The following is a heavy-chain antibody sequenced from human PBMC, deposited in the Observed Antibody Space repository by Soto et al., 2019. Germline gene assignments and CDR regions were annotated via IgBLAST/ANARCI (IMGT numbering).Heavy chain of an antibody. V-gene: IGHV1-8*01. Sequence: QVQLVQSGAEVKKPGASVKVSCKASGDTVTNYDINWVRQATGQGLEWMGRMNPNSGNTGYAQKFQGRVTMTRNTSITAAYMALRSLRSEDTAVYYCARGRNGMDVWGQGTTVTVSS. CDR3: ARGRNGMDV. J-gene: IGHJ6*02. CDR2: MNPNSGNT. CDR1: GDTVTNYD.